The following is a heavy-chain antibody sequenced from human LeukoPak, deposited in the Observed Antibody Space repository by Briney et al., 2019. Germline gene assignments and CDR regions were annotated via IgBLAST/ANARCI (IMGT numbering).Heavy chain of an antibody. D-gene: IGHD2-2*01. V-gene: IGHV1-18*01. CDR3: ARVGADQDAFDI. CDR2: ISAYNGNT. Sequence: GASVKVSCKASGGTFSSYAISWVRQAPGQGLEWMGWISAYNGNTNYAQKLQGRVTMTTDTSTSTAYMELRSLRSDDTAVYYCARVGADQDAFDIWGQGTMVTVSS. J-gene: IGHJ3*02. CDR1: GGTFSSYA.